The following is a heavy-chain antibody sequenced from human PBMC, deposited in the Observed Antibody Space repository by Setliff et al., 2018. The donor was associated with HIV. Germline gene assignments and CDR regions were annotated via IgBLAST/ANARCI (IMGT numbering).Heavy chain of an antibody. J-gene: IGHJ4*02. CDR2: INPNSGGT. CDR1: GYMFSGFH. V-gene: IGHV1-2*06. D-gene: IGHD1-1*01. Sequence: ASVKVSCKASGYMFSGFHMHWVRQAAGQGLEWMGRINPNSGGTNYAQKFQGRATMTRDTSINTAYMELNSLRSDDTAVYYCARQLSNSFDYWGQGTLVTVSS. CDR3: ARQLSNSFDY.